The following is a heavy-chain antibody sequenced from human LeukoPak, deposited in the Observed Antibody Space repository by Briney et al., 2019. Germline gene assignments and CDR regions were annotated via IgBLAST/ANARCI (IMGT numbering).Heavy chain of an antibody. J-gene: IGHJ3*02. CDR2: TNPRGGST. CDR3: PRDLSTSCYLGSGWYSCLGPDAFDI. D-gene: IGHD6-19*01. Sequence: PVASVKVSCKASGYTFTSYYMHWVRQAPGQGLEWMGITNPRGGSTNYAQKFQGRVTMTREMSTSTVYMELSSLSSEDTAVYYCPRDLSTSCYLGSGWYSCLGPDAFDIWGQGTMVTVSS. V-gene: IGHV1-46*01. CDR1: GYTFTSYY.